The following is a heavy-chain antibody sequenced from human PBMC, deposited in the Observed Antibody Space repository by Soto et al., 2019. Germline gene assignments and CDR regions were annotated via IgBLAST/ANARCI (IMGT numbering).Heavy chain of an antibody. D-gene: IGHD3-16*01. J-gene: IGHJ3*02. CDR3: ARRYGWAFDI. CDR1: GGSISSDY. CDR2: SYYSGST. V-gene: IGHV4-59*08. Sequence: QVQLQESGPGLVKPSETLSLTCTVSGGSISSDYCRWIRQPPGKGLEWIGYSYYSGSTNYNPSLKSRVTIAVDTSKNEFSLKLSSVTAADTAVYYCARRYGWAFDIWGQGTMVTVSS.